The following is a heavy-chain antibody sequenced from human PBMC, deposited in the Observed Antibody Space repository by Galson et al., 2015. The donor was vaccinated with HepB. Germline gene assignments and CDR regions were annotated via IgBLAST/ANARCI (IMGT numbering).Heavy chain of an antibody. D-gene: IGHD3-16*01. J-gene: IGHJ6*02. Sequence: QSGAEVKKPGESLRISCKGSGYSFTSYWISWVRQMPGKGLEWMGRIDPSDSYTNYSPSFQGHVTISADKSISTAYLQWSSLKASDTAMYYCARHGGDSVWAYYYGMDVWGQGTTVTVSS. CDR3: ARHGGDSVWAYYYGMDV. CDR1: GYSFTSYW. V-gene: IGHV5-10-1*01. CDR2: IDPSDSYT.